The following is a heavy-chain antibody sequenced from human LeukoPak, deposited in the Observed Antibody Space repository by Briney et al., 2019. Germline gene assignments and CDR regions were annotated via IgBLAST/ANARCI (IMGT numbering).Heavy chain of an antibody. CDR2: IYYSGST. CDR1: GGSISSSSYY. CDR3: ARMGIAAAGTPRYYYYYYMDV. V-gene: IGHV4-39*07. Sequence: PSETLSLTCTVSGGSISSSSYYWGWIRQPPGKGLEWIGSIYYSGSTYYNPSLKSRVTISVDTSKNQFSLKLSSVTAADTAVYYCARMGIAAAGTPRYYYYYYMDVWGKGTTVTVSS. D-gene: IGHD6-13*01. J-gene: IGHJ6*03.